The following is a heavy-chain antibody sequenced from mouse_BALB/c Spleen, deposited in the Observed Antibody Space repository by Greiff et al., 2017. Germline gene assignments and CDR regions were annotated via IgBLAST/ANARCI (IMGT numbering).Heavy chain of an antibody. J-gene: IGHJ4*01. CDR2: ISYSGST. CDR3: ARRRIYYGYDEDAMDY. V-gene: IGHV3-2*02. CDR1: GYSITSDYA. D-gene: IGHD2-2*01. Sequence: VQLQQSGPGLVKPSQSLSLTCTVTGYSITSDYAWNWIRQFPGNKLEWMGYISYSGSTSYNPSLKSRISITRDTSKNQFFLQLNSVTTEDTATYYCARRRIYYGYDEDAMDYWGQGTSVTVSS.